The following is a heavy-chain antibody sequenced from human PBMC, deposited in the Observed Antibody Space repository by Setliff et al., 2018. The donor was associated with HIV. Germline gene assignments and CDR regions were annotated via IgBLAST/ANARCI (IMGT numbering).Heavy chain of an antibody. J-gene: IGHJ4*02. D-gene: IGHD2-2*01. CDR1: GFTFDRFW. V-gene: IGHV3-74*01. CDR3: ARDKNALGNFDY. Sequence: GGSLRLSCAASGFTFDRFWMHWVRQAPGKGLVWVSRVNRDGSSTTYADSVKDRFTISRDTSKNTVFLQMNSLRAGDTAIYYCARDKNALGNFDYWGQGTLVTVSS. CDR2: VNRDGSST.